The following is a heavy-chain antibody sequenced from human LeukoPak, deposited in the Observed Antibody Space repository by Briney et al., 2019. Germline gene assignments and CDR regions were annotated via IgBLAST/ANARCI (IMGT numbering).Heavy chain of an antibody. Sequence: SVKVSCKASGGTFSSYAISWVRQAPGQGLEWMGGIIPIFGTADYAQKVQGRVTITGDESTSTAYMELSSLSSEDTAVYYCATRTPHRYYYYYMDVWGKGTTVTVSS. V-gene: IGHV1-69*01. CDR1: GGTFSSYA. D-gene: IGHD3-16*02. CDR3: ATRTPHRYYYYYMDV. J-gene: IGHJ6*03. CDR2: IIPIFGTA.